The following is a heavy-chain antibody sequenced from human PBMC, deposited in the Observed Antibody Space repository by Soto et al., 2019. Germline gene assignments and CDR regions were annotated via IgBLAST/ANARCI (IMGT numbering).Heavy chain of an antibody. CDR1: GFTFSRYG. CDR2: TSHDGTNK. Sequence: QVQLVESGGGVVQPGRSLRLSCATSGFTFSRYGIHWVRQAPGKGLEWVAVTSHDGTNKYYTDSVKGRFIISRDNSKNTLYPEMNSLRAEDTAVYYCAKETVATIRPTRIYYYYGLDVWGQGTTVSVSS. V-gene: IGHV3-30*18. CDR3: AKETVATIRPTRIYYYYGLDV. D-gene: IGHD5-12*01. J-gene: IGHJ6*02.